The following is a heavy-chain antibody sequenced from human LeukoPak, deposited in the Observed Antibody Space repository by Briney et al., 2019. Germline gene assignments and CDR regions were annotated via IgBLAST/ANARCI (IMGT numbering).Heavy chain of an antibody. CDR1: GGSFSGYY. CDR3: ARKGSLVPAYTSHYGMDV. V-gene: IGHV4-34*01. Sequence: KPSETLSLTCAVYGGSFSGYYWSWIRQPPGKGLEWIGEINHSGSTNYNPSLKSRVTISVDTCKNQFSLKLSSVTAADTAVYYCARKGSLVPAYTSHYGMDVWGQGTTVTVSS. D-gene: IGHD2-2*01. J-gene: IGHJ6*02. CDR2: INHSGST.